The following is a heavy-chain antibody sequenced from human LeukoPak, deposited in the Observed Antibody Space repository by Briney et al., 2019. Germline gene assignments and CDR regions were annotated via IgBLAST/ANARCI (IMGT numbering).Heavy chain of an antibody. Sequence: SETLSLTCTVSGGSINNSYWNWIRQPPGKGLEWIGYIYYSGTTNYNPSLKSRVSMSVDTSKNQFSLKLSSVTAADTAVYYCARDRDSSGYHYYAIDYWGQGTLVTVSS. D-gene: IGHD3-22*01. V-gene: IGHV4-59*01. CDR1: GGSINNSY. CDR2: IYYSGTT. CDR3: ARDRDSSGYHYYAIDY. J-gene: IGHJ4*02.